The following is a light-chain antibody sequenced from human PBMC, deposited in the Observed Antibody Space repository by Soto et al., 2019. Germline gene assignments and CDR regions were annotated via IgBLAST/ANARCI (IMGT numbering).Light chain of an antibody. CDR2: GAS. CDR3: QQYGSSPRFT. CDR1: QSVSSSY. V-gene: IGKV3-20*01. Sequence: EIVLTQSPGTLSLSPGERATLSCRASQSVSSSYLAWYQQKPGQAPRLLIYGASSRATGIPDRFRCSGSGTDFTLTLSILEPEDFAVYYCQQYGSSPRFTFGPGTKVDIK. J-gene: IGKJ3*01.